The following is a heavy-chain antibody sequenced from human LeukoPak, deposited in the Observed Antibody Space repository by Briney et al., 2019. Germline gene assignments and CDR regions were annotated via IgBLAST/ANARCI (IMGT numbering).Heavy chain of an antibody. CDR2: IKQDGSEK. J-gene: IGHJ4*02. CDR3: ARGVTMVRGVIISRFDY. V-gene: IGHV3-7*01. CDR1: GFTFSSYW. Sequence: GGSLRLSCAASGFTFSSYWMSWVRQAPGKGLEWVANIKQDGSEKYYVDSVKGRFTISRDNAKNSLYLQMNSLRVEDTAVYYCARGVTMVRGVIISRFDYWGQGTLVTVSS. D-gene: IGHD3-10*01.